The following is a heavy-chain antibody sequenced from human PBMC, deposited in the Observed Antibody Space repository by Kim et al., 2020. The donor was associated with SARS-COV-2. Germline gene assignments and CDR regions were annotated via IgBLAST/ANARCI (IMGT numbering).Heavy chain of an antibody. D-gene: IGHD4-4*01. J-gene: IGHJ4*02. CDR2: T. V-gene: IGHV4-30-2*05. Sequence: TYYNPSLKVRVTISVDTSKNQFSLKLSSVTAADTAVYYCARSTVTGEFDYWGQGTLVTVSS. CDR3: ARSTVTGEFDY.